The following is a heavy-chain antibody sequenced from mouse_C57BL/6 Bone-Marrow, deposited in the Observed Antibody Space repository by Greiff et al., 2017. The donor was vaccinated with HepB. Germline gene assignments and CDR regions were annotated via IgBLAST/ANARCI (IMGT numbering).Heavy chain of an antibody. J-gene: IGHJ3*01. V-gene: IGHV1-85*01. CDR3: ARPYYVAY. Sequence: VKLVESGPELVKPGASVKLSCKASGYTFTSYDINWVKQRPGQGLEWIGWIYPRVGSTKYNEKFKGKATFTVDTSSSTAYMELHSLTSEDSAVYFCARPYYVAYWGQGTLVTVSA. CDR2: IYPRVGST. CDR1: GYTFTSYD. D-gene: IGHD1-1*01.